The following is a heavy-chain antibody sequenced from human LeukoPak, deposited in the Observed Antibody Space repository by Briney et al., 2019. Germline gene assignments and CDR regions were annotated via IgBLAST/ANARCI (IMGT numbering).Heavy chain of an antibody. V-gene: IGHV4-39*07. CDR3: ARDPDIVATGDPGY. J-gene: IGHJ4*02. D-gene: IGHD5-12*01. CDR1: GGSISSSSYY. CDR2: IYYSGST. Sequence: SETLSPTCTVSGGSISSSSYYWGWIRQPPGKGLEWIGSIYYSGSTYYNPSLKSRVTISVDTSKNQFSLKLSSVTAADTAVYYCARDPDIVATGDPGYWGQGTLVTVSS.